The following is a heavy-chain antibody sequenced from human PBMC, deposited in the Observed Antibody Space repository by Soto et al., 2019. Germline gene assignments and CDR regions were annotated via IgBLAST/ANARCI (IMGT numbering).Heavy chain of an antibody. J-gene: IGHJ4*02. V-gene: IGHV3-7*03. Sequence: SCAASGFTFSSYWMSWVRQAPGKGLEWVANIKQDGSEKYYVDSVKGRFTISRDNAKNSLYLQMNSLRAEDTAVYYCAREGADLRFLEWLPALQYYFDYWGQGTLVTVSS. CDR2: IKQDGSEK. D-gene: IGHD3-3*01. CDR1: GFTFSSYW. CDR3: AREGADLRFLEWLPALQYYFDY.